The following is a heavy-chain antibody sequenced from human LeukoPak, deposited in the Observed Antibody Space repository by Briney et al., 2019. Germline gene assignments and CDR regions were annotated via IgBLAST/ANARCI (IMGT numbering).Heavy chain of an antibody. Sequence: NXMHWVRDRPGKGVVWVSRINTDGRRTLYADFVKGRFTICRDKGKNTMYLQMNRLRAEDTAVYYCARDTKTTLDYWGQGTLVTVSS. V-gene: IGHV3-74*03. J-gene: IGHJ4*02. CDR1: NX. CDR2: INTDGRRT. D-gene: IGHD1-7*01. CDR3: ARDTKTTLDY.